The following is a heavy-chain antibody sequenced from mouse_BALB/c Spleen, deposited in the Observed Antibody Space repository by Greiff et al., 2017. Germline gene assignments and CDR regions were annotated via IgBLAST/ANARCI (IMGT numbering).Heavy chain of an antibody. CDR3: ARGGNGYVYAMDY. Sequence: VKLMESGPGLVAPSQSLSITCTVSGFSLTSYGVHWVRQPPGKGLEWLGVIWAGGSTNYNSALMSRLSISKDNSKSQVFLKMNSLQTDDTAMYYCARGGNGYVYAMDYWGQGTSVTVSS. J-gene: IGHJ4*01. CDR1: GFSLTSYG. V-gene: IGHV2-9*02. D-gene: IGHD2-2*01. CDR2: IWAGGST.